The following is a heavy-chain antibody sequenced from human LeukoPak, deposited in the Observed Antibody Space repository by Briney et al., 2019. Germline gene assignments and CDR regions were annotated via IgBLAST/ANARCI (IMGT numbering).Heavy chain of an antibody. D-gene: IGHD5-12*01. CDR1: GYTFTSYA. Sequence: ASVKVSCKAFGYTFTSYAMNWVRQAPGQGLEWMGWINTNTGNPTYAQGFTGRFVFSLDTSVSTAYLQISRLKAEDTAVYYCARDDSGYGQRWFDPWGQGPLVTGSS. J-gene: IGHJ5*02. CDR2: INTNTGNP. CDR3: ARDDSGYGQRWFDP. V-gene: IGHV7-4-1*02.